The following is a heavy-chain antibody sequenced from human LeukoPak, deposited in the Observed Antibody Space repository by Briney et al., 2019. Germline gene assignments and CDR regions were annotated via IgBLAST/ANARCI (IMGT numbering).Heavy chain of an antibody. V-gene: IGHV3-33*01. Sequence: PGGSLRLSCAVSGLTFSSYGMHWVRQAPGKGLEWVAVIWYDGSNKYYADSVKGRFTISRDNSKNSLYLQMNSLRAEDTAVYYCARVSYYYDTDGAFDIWGQGTMVTVSS. J-gene: IGHJ3*02. CDR1: GLTFSSYG. D-gene: IGHD3-22*01. CDR3: ARVSYYYDTDGAFDI. CDR2: IWYDGSNK.